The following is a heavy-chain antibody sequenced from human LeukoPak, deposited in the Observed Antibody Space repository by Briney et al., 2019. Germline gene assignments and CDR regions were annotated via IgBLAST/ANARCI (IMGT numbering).Heavy chain of an antibody. CDR3: ARIGSGSYYKGYYFDY. J-gene: IGHJ4*02. D-gene: IGHD3-10*01. V-gene: IGHV1-2*04. Sequence: ASVKVSCKASGYTFTSYGISWVRQAPGQGLEWMGWINPNSGGTNYAQKFQGWVTMTRDTSISTAYMELSRLRSDDTAVYYCARIGSGSYYKGYYFDYWGQGTLVTVSS. CDR1: GYTFTSYG. CDR2: INPNSGGT.